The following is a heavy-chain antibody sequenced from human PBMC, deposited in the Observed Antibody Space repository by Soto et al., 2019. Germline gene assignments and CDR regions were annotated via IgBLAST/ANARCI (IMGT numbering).Heavy chain of an antibody. CDR1: GYTFTSYD. CDR2: MNPNSGNT. V-gene: IGHV1-8*01. D-gene: IGHD3-16*02. CDR3: ARVLGELSLFRGRGFDY. Sequence: ASVKVSCKASGYTFTSYDINWVRQATGQGLEWMGWMNPNSGNTGYAQKFQGRVTMTRNTSISTAYMELSSLRSEDTAVYYCARVLGELSLFRGRGFDYWGQGTLVTVSS. J-gene: IGHJ4*02.